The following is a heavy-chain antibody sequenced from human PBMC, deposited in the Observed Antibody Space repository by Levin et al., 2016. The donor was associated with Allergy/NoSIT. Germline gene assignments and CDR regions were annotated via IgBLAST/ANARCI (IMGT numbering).Heavy chain of an antibody. V-gene: IGHV6-1*01. D-gene: IGHD1-26*01. CDR1: GDTVSSNTAA. Sequence: SQTLSLTCAISGDTVSSNTAAWNWIRQSPSRGLEWLGRTYYRSKWYYDYAVSVKSRIAINPDLSKNQISLQLDSVTPEDTAVYFCARGGAGPTVSLFNYWGQGTLVTVSS. CDR2: TYYRSKWYY. CDR3: ARGGAGPTVSLFNY. J-gene: IGHJ4*02.